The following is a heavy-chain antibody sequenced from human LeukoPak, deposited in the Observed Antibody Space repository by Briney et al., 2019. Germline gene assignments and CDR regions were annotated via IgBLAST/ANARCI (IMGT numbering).Heavy chain of an antibody. CDR2: INPNSGGT. Sequence: ASVKVSCKASRYTFTGYYMHWVRQAPGQGLEWMGWINPNSGGTNYAQKFQGRVTMTRDTSISTAYMELSRLRSDDTAVYYCARGIYYYDSSGYTHFVYWGQGTLVTVSS. CDR3: ARGIYYYDSSGYTHFVY. CDR1: RYTFTGYY. V-gene: IGHV1-2*02. J-gene: IGHJ4*02. D-gene: IGHD3-22*01.